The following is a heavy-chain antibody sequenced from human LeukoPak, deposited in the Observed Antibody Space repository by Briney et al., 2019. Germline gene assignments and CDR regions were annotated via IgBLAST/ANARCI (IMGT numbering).Heavy chain of an antibody. CDR3: ARGRVLRYFDWLSLGY. J-gene: IGHJ4*02. Sequence: GGSLRLSRAASGFTFSSYAMHWVRQAPGKGLEWGAVISYDGSNKYYADSVKGRFTISRDNSKNTLYLQMNSLRAEDTAVYYCARGRVLRYFDWLSLGYWGQGTLVTVSS. D-gene: IGHD3-9*01. V-gene: IGHV3-30*04. CDR2: ISYDGSNK. CDR1: GFTFSSYA.